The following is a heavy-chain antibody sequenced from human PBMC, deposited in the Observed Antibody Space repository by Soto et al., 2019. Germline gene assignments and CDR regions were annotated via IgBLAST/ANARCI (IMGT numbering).Heavy chain of an antibody. CDR1: GYSISSGYY. V-gene: IGHV4-38-2*01. CDR2: VYYNGVT. J-gene: IGHJ4*02. Sequence: TCDVAGYSISSGYYWNWIRQSPGKGLEWIGCVYYNGVTFYNKSLKSRVTMTVDTSRNHFSLRLTSVTATDTAMYFCARGVTGTLDFWGQGTLVTVSS. CDR3: ARGVTGTLDF. D-gene: IGHD7-27*01.